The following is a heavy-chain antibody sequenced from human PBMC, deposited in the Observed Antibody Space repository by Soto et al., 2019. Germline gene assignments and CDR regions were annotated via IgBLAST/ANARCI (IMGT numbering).Heavy chain of an antibody. CDR3: ARGGPVTMVRVFFDP. Sequence: GASVKVSCKASGGTPSSYAISWVRQAPGQGLEWMGGIIPIFGTANYAQKFQGRVTITADKSTSTAYMELSSLRSEDTAVYYCARGGPVTMVRVFFDPWGQGTLVTVSS. D-gene: IGHD3-10*01. CDR1: GGTPSSYA. J-gene: IGHJ5*02. CDR2: IIPIFGTA. V-gene: IGHV1-69*06.